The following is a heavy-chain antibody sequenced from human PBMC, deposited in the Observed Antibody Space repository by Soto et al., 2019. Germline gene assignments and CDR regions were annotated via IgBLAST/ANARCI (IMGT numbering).Heavy chain of an antibody. J-gene: IGHJ4*02. V-gene: IGHV6-1*01. Sequence: SQTLSLTCAISWDSVSSNSAAWSWIRQSPSRGLHWLGRTYYRSKWFNDYAVSVKSRITINPDTSKNQFSLHLNSMTPEDTAVYYCASGEGMPVNYAGQGTLVTVS. CDR3: ASGEGMPVNY. CDR2: TYYRSKWFN. CDR1: WDSVSSNSAA. D-gene: IGHD2-2*01.